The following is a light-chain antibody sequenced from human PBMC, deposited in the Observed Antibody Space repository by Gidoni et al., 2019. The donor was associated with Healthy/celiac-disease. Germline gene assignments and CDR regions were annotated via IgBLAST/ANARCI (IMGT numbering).Light chain of an antibody. J-gene: IGKJ2*01. Sequence: ELVLTQSPGTLSLSPGERATLSCRASQSVSSSYLAWYQQKPGQAPRLLIYGAFSRATGIPDRFSGSGSGTDFTLTISRLEPEDFAVYYCQQYGSSYTFGQGTKLEIK. V-gene: IGKV3-20*01. CDR2: GAF. CDR3: QQYGSSYT. CDR1: QSVSSSY.